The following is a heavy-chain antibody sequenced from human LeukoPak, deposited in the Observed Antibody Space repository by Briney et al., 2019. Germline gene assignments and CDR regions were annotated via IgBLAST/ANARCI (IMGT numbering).Heavy chain of an antibody. CDR1: GFTFSSSA. D-gene: IGHD6-6*01. CDR3: AKVAGNIYSSSSRYFDY. J-gene: IGHJ4*02. V-gene: IGHV3-23*01. CDR2: ISGSGGGT. Sequence: GGSLRLSCATSGFTFSSSAMSWVRRPPGKGLAWVSTISGSGGGTYYADFVKGRFTISRDNSKNTLYLQMNSLRAEDTALYYCAKVAGNIYSSSSRYFDYWGQGTLVTVSS.